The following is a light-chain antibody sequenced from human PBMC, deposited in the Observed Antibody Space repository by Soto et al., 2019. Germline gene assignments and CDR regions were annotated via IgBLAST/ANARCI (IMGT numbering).Light chain of an antibody. J-gene: IGKJ1*01. Sequence: DIQMTQSPSTLSASVGDTVTITCRASQTISVWLAWYQQRPGKAPNRLIFDASTLESGVPSRFSGSGSGTTFTLTISSLQSDDFATYYCLQYNGYYRTFGQGTKVEIK. CDR3: LQYNGYYRT. CDR1: QTISVW. V-gene: IGKV1-5*01. CDR2: DAS.